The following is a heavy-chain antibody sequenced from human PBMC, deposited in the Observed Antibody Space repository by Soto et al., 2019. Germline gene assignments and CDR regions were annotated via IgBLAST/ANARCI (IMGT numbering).Heavy chain of an antibody. CDR1: GGSISSYY. CDR2: IYYSGST. CDR3: ATNHGDGGREGALDI. V-gene: IGHV4-59*01. J-gene: IGHJ3*02. D-gene: IGHD2-15*01. Sequence: QVQLQESGPGLVKPSETLSLTCTVSGGSISSYYWSWIRQPPGKGLEWIGDIYYSGSTNYNPSLKSRVTISVDTSRKQFSLKRSSVTAADTAVYYCATNHGDGGREGALDIWGQGTMVTVSS.